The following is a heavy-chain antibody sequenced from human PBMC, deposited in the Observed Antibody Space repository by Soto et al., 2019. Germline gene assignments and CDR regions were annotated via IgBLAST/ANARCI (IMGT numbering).Heavy chain of an antibody. D-gene: IGHD3-22*01. Sequence: SETLSLTCTVSGGSISSSSYYWGWIRQPPGKGLEWIGSIYYSGSTYYNPSLKSRVTISVGTSKNQFSLKLSSVTAADTAVYYCARLIFYSGTSSGYYYPYNWFDPWGQGTLVTVSS. J-gene: IGHJ5*02. V-gene: IGHV4-39*01. CDR3: ARLIFYSGTSSGYYYPYNWFDP. CDR2: IYYSGST. CDR1: GGSISSSSYY.